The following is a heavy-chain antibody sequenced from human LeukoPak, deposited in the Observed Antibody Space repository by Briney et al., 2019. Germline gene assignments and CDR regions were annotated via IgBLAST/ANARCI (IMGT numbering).Heavy chain of an antibody. CDR1: GFTFSSYG. CDR2: ISYDGSNK. Sequence: GRSLRLSCAASGFTFSSYGTHWVRQAPGKGLEWVAVISYDGSNKYYADSVKGRFTISRDNSKNTLYLQTNSLRAEDTAVYYCAKEFQGIAVAGDFDYWGQGTLVTVSS. J-gene: IGHJ4*02. D-gene: IGHD6-19*01. V-gene: IGHV3-30*18. CDR3: AKEFQGIAVAGDFDY.